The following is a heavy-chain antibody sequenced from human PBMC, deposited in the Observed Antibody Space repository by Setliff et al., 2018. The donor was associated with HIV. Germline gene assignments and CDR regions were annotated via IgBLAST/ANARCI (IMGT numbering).Heavy chain of an antibody. CDR2: FDPEDGEK. J-gene: IGHJ3*01. CDR3: AKERFTLRGLDSFDL. Sequence: GASVKVSCKVSGSTLSEEAIHWVRQAPGKGLEWMGGFDPEDGEKIFARRFQGRLTMTEDTSTDTAYMELSSLTSEDTAVYYCAKERFTLRGLDSFDLWGQVTMVTVSS. D-gene: IGHD3-3*01. V-gene: IGHV1-24*01. CDR1: GSTLSEEA.